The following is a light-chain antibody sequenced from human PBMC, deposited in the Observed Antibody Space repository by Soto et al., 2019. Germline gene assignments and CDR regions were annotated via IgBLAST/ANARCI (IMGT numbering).Light chain of an antibody. V-gene: IGKV4-1*01. CDR3: QQYETSPIT. J-gene: IGKJ5*01. Sequence: IEMTHSPYSLPVSLGERATINCKSSQIILTNNKNYLAWFQQKPGQPPKLLIYWASTRKSGVPDRFSGSGSGTDFTLTITPLEAEDFAVYFCQQYETSPITFGQGTRLAN. CDR2: WAS. CDR1: QIILTNNKNY.